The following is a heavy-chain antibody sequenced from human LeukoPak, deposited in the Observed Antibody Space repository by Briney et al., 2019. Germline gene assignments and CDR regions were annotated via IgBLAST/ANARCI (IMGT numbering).Heavy chain of an antibody. CDR2: INPNSGGT. V-gene: IGHV1-2*02. Sequence: ASVKVSCKASGYTFTGYYMHWVRQAPGQGLEWMGWINPNSGGTNYAQKFQGRVTMTRDTSISTAYMELSRLRSDDTAVYYCARAPWFGELTDAFNIWGQGTMVTVSS. D-gene: IGHD3-10*01. CDR3: ARAPWFGELTDAFNI. CDR1: GYTFTGYY. J-gene: IGHJ3*02.